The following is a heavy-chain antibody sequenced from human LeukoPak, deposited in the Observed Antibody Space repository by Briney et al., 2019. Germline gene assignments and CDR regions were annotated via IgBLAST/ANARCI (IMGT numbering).Heavy chain of an antibody. Sequence: GGSLRLSCAASGLTFSSYGMHWVRQAPGKGLEWVAVIWYDGSNKYYADSVKGRFTISRDNSKNTLYLQMNSLRAEDTAVYYCARVMGYGSGSYYISYMDVWGKGTTVTVSS. D-gene: IGHD3-10*01. CDR1: GLTFSSYG. J-gene: IGHJ6*03. CDR3: ARVMGYGSGSYYISYMDV. CDR2: IWYDGSNK. V-gene: IGHV3-33*01.